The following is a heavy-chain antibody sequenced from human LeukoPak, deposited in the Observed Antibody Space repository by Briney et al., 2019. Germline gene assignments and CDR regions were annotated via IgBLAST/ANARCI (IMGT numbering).Heavy chain of an antibody. J-gene: IGHJ5*02. V-gene: IGHV1-2*02. Sequence: ASVKVSCKASGYTFTGYYMHWVRQAPGQGPEWMGWINPNSGGTNYAQKFQGRVTMTRDTSISTAYMELSRLRSDDTAVYYCARDLERVGSYDFWSGYGYNWFDPWGQGTLVTVSS. CDR3: ARDLERVGSYDFWSGYGYNWFDP. D-gene: IGHD3-3*01. CDR1: GYTFTGYY. CDR2: INPNSGGT.